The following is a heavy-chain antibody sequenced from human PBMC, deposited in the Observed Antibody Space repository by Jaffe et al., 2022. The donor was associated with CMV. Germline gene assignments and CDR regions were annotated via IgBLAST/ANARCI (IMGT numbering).Heavy chain of an antibody. CDR3: ARLRWAEYFDY. V-gene: IGHV4-39*01. D-gene: IGHD3-16*01. CDR1: GGSISSSSYY. CDR2: IYYSGST. Sequence: QLQLQESGPGLVKPSETLSLTCTVSGGSISSSSYYWGWIRQPPGKGLEWIGSIYYSGSTYYNPSLKSRVTISVDTSKNQFSLKLSSVTAADTAVYYCARLRWAEYFDYWGQGTLVTVSS. J-gene: IGHJ4*02.